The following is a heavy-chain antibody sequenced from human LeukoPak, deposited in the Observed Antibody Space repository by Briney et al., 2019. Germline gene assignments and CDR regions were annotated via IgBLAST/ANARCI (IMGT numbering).Heavy chain of an antibody. D-gene: IGHD2-15*01. Sequence: SETLSLTCAVYGGSFSGYYWSWIRQPPGKGLEWIGEINHSGSTNYNPSLKSRVTISVDTSKNQFSLKLSSVTAADTAVYYCARDIDVGVGALNIWGQGTMVTVSS. V-gene: IGHV4-34*01. CDR2: INHSGST. CDR1: GGSFSGYY. CDR3: ARDIDVGVGALNI. J-gene: IGHJ3*02.